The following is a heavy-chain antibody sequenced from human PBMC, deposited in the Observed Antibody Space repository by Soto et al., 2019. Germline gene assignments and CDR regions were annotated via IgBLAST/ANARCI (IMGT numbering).Heavy chain of an antibody. CDR1: GYTFTSYA. V-gene: IGHV1-3*01. J-gene: IGHJ3*02. CDR2: INAGNGNT. CDR3: ARLMTTVTADAFDI. Sequence: ASVKVSCKASGYTFTSYAMHWVRQAPGQRLEWMGWINAGNGNTKYSQKFQGRVTITRDTSASTAYMELSSLRSEDTAVYYCARLMTTVTADAFDIWGQGTMVTVS. D-gene: IGHD4-4*01.